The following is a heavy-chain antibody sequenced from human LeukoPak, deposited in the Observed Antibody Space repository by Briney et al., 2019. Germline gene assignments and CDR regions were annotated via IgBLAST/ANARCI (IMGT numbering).Heavy chain of an antibody. CDR2: LYYSGSS. D-gene: IGHD5-18*01. CDR3: ARDRVDGGYSYGPGYWYFDL. V-gene: IGHV4-39*07. CDR1: GDSITSGSSY. J-gene: IGHJ2*01. Sequence: PSETLSLTCTVSGDSITSGSSYRGWIRQPPGKGLEWIGSLYYSGSSYYNPSLKSRVTISADTSKKQFSLKLSSVTAADTAVYYCARDRVDGGYSYGPGYWYFDLWGRGTLVTVSS.